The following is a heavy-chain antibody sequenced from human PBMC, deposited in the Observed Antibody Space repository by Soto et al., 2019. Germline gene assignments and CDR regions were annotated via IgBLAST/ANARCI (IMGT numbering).Heavy chain of an antibody. V-gene: IGHV4-30-2*01. CDR2: IYHSGST. Sequence: PSETLSLTCAVSGGSISSGGYSWSWIRQPPGKGLEWIGYIYHSGSTNYNPSLKSRVTISVDKSKNQFSLKLSSVTAADTAVYYCARLPLSSSWAAGRGDYWAQGTLVTVSS. D-gene: IGHD6-13*01. CDR1: GGSISSGGYS. J-gene: IGHJ4*02. CDR3: ARLPLSSSWAAGRGDY.